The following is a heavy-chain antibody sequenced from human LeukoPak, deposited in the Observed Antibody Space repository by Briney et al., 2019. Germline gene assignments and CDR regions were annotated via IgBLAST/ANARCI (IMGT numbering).Heavy chain of an antibody. J-gene: IGHJ4*02. Sequence: GGSLRLSCAASGFTFSSYSMNWVRQAPGKGLEWVSYISSSSSTIYYADSVKGRFTVSRDNSKRTFYLQMNDLRGEDTAIYYCTKAKGQSWLFSHYWGRGTLVTVSS. D-gene: IGHD3-22*01. CDR3: TKAKGQSWLFSHY. CDR1: GFTFSSYS. CDR2: ISSSSSTI. V-gene: IGHV3-48*01.